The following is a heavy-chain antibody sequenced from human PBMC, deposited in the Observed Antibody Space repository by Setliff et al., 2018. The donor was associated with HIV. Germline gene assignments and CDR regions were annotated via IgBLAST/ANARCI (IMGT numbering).Heavy chain of an antibody. V-gene: IGHV4-4*02. Sequence: PSETLSLTCAVSGGPISSNWWSWVRQSPGKGLEWVGEIYHSGSTHYNPSLQSRVTISVDKSKSQLSLKLNSVTAADAAVYYCGGNGYYSIDYWGQGTLVTVSS. CDR3: GGNGYYSIDY. CDR2: IYHSGST. CDR1: GGPISSNW. J-gene: IGHJ4*02. D-gene: IGHD3-22*01.